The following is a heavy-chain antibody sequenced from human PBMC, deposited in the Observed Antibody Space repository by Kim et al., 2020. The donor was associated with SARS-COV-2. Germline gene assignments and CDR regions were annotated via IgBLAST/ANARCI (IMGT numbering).Heavy chain of an antibody. CDR2: IYYSGST. Sequence: SETLSLTCTVSGGSISSYYWSWIRQPPGKGLEWIGYIYYSGSTNYNPSLKSRVTISVDTSKNQFSLKLSSVTAADTAVYYCARQSSSWFSPIEKNYYGMDVWGQGTTVTVSS. V-gene: IGHV4-59*01. J-gene: IGHJ6*02. D-gene: IGHD6-13*01. CDR3: ARQSSSWFSPIEKNYYGMDV. CDR1: GGSISSYY.